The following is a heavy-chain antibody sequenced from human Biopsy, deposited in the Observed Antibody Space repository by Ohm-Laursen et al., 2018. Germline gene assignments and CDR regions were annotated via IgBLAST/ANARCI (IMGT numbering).Heavy chain of an antibody. V-gene: IGHV4-61*01. Sequence: TLSLTCTDSGGSVNTYNFYWTWIRQPPGKGLEWIGYIFYSGTTKYNPSLERRVRVSLDTANNQFSLKLRSVTAADTATYYCARADASTFDSWGQGTLVTVSS. CDR3: ARADASTFDS. CDR1: GGSVNTYNFY. CDR2: IFYSGTT. J-gene: IGHJ4*02.